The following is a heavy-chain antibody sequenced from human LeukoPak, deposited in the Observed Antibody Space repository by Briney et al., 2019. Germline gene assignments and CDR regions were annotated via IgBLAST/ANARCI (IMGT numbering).Heavy chain of an antibody. CDR2: ISYDGSNK. J-gene: IGHJ6*02. V-gene: IGHV3-30*04. Sequence: GRSLRLSCAAYGFTFSSYAMHWVRQAPGKGPEWVAVISYDGSNKYYADSVKGRFTISRDNSKNTLYLQMNSLRAEDTAVYYCAREGFKGYCSSTSCRYYYYGMDVWGQGTTVTVSS. CDR3: AREGFKGYCSSTSCRYYYYGMDV. CDR1: GFTFSSYA. D-gene: IGHD2-2*01.